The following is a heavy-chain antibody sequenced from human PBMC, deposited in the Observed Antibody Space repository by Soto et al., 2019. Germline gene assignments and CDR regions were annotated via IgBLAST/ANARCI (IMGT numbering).Heavy chain of an antibody. CDR2: IDSNSGTT. D-gene: IGHD2-15*01. CDR3: ARASSGFSPRWYNWFDP. V-gene: IGHV1-2*02. CDR1: GYTFTGFF. Sequence: GASVKVSCKASGYTFTGFFTHWVRHAPGQGLEWVGWIDSNSGTTKVAQKFQGRVTLTRDASVSTAYMEVNMLTSDDTAIYYCARASSGFSPRWYNWFDPWRQGTQVTVSS. J-gene: IGHJ5*02.